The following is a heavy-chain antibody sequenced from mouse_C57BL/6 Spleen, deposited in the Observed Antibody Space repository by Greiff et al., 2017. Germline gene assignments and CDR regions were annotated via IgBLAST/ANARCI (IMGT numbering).Heavy chain of an antibody. CDR2: IDPNSGGT. CDR1: GYTFTSYW. CDR3: ARGGTAQATGGFAY. D-gene: IGHD3-2*02. Sequence: VKLMESGAELVKPGASVKLSCKASGYTFTSYWMHWVKQRPGRGLEWIGRIDPNSGGTKYNEKFKSKATLTVDKPSSTAYMQLSSLTSEDSAVYYCARGGTAQATGGFAYWGQGTLVTVSA. V-gene: IGHV1-72*01. J-gene: IGHJ3*01.